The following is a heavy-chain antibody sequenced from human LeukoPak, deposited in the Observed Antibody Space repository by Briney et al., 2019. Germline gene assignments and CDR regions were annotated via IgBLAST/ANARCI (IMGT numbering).Heavy chain of an antibody. CDR2: INHSGRT. Sequence: PSETLSLTCAVYGGSFRGYSWSWIRQPPGKGLEWIGEINHSGRTNYNPSLKRRVTISVDTSKNQFSLKLSSVTAADTAVYSCARGRYGDYERYFDYWGQGTLVTVSS. D-gene: IGHD4-17*01. J-gene: IGHJ4*02. CDR1: GGSFRGYS. V-gene: IGHV4-34*01. CDR3: ARGRYGDYERYFDY.